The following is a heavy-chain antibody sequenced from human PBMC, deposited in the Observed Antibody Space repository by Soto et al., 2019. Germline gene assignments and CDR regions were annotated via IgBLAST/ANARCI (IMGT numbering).Heavy chain of an antibody. Sequence: EVQLVESGGGLVQPGRSLRLSCAASGFTFDDYAMHWVRQAPGKGLEWVSGISWNSGSIGYADSVKGRYTISRDNAKNSLYRQMNSLRAEDTSLYYCAKDLSQGTSRGEDAWDILGQGTMVTVSS. V-gene: IGHV3-9*01. CDR1: GFTFDDYA. CDR3: AKDLSQGTSRGEDAWDI. J-gene: IGHJ3*02. D-gene: IGHD3-16*01. CDR2: ISWNSGSI.